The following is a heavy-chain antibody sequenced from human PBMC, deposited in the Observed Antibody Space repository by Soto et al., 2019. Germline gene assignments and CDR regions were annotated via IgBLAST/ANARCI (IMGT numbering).Heavy chain of an antibody. V-gene: IGHV4-59*01. CDR2: IYYSGST. CDR3: ARGVVVAATNWFDP. CDR1: GGSISSYY. D-gene: IGHD2-15*01. Sequence: SETLSLTCIVAGGSISSYYWSWIRQPPGKGLECIGYIYYSGSTSYNPSLKSRVTISVDTSKNQFSLKLSSVTAADTAVYYCARGVVVAATNWFDPWGQGTLVTVSS. J-gene: IGHJ5*02.